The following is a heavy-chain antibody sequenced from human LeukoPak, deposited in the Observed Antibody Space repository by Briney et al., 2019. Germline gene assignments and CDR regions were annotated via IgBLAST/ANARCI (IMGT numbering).Heavy chain of an antibody. CDR2: IKSKTDGGTT. CDR1: GFTFSNAW. J-gene: IGHJ3*02. V-gene: IGHV3-15*01. Sequence: GGSLRLSCAVSGFTFSNAWMSWVRQAPGKGLEWVGRIKSKTDGGTTDYAAPVKARFTISRDDSKNTLYLQMNSLKTEDTAVYYCTTVTSYYDSSGQDAFDIWGQGTMVTVSS. CDR3: TTVTSYYDSSGQDAFDI. D-gene: IGHD3-22*01.